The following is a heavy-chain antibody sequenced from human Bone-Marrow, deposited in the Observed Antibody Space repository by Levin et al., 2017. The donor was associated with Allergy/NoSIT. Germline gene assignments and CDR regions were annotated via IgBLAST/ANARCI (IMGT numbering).Heavy chain of an antibody. V-gene: IGHV3-7*03. Sequence: PGGSLRLSCAASGFAFDNYWMDWVRQAPGKGLEWVANINQDGSAKNYVDSVRGRFTISRDNARNSLYLQMDSLRAEDTAVYYCSRSLDYCGQGSLVTVSS. CDR3: SRSLDY. CDR1: GFAFDNYW. CDR2: INQDGSAK. J-gene: IGHJ4*02.